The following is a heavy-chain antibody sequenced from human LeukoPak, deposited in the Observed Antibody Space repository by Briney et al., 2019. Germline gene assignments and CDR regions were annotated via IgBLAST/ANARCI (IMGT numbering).Heavy chain of an antibody. Sequence: GGSLRLSCAASGFTFSDYTLHWVRQAPGKGLEWVAVISYDGSNKYYGDSVKGRFTISRDNSKNSLSLQMNSLRAEDTAVYYCARMKGNTMIEFFFGYWGQGTLVTVSS. CDR3: ARMKGNTMIEFFFGY. V-gene: IGHV3-30-3*01. CDR1: GFTFSDYT. J-gene: IGHJ4*02. D-gene: IGHD3-22*01. CDR2: ISYDGSNK.